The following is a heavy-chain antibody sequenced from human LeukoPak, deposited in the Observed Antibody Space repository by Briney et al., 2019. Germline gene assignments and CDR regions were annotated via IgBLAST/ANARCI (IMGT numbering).Heavy chain of an antibody. V-gene: IGHV1-69*04. Sequence: ASVKVSCKASGGTFSSYAISWVRQAPGQGPEWMGRIIPIFGIANYAQKFQGRVTITADKSTSTAYMELSSLRSEDTAVYYCARVTTTVAGPGWYFDYWGQGTLVTVSS. CDR2: IIPIFGIA. D-gene: IGHD6-19*01. CDR3: ARVTTTVAGPGWYFDY. J-gene: IGHJ4*02. CDR1: GGTFSSYA.